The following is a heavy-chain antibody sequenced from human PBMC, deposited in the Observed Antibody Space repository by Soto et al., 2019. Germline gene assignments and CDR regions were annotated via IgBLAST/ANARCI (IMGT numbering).Heavy chain of an antibody. D-gene: IGHD6-13*01. CDR2: INHSGRT. V-gene: IGHV4-34*01. CDR1: GGSFSGYY. Sequence: QVQLQQWGAGLLKPSETLSLTCAVYGGSFSGYYWSWIRQPPGKGLEWIGEINHSGRTNYNPSLNSRATISTDTSKTQFSLKLRSVPAADTAVYYCAGGYSRNLASWGQGTLVTVSS. CDR3: AGGYSRNLAS. J-gene: IGHJ4*02.